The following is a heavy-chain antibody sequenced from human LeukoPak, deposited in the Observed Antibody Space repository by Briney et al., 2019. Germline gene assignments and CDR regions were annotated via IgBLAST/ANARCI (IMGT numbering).Heavy chain of an antibody. V-gene: IGHV4-39*01. J-gene: IGHJ4*02. CDR3: ARGLLVAATYFDY. CDR1: GGSISSSPYY. D-gene: IGHD2-15*01. Sequence: SETLSLTCTVSGGSISSSPYYWAWVRQPPGKGLEWIGSIYYSGSTYYNPSLKSRVTISADTSKNQFSLKLTSVTAADTAVYYCARGLLVAATYFDYWGQGTLVTVSS. CDR2: IYYSGST.